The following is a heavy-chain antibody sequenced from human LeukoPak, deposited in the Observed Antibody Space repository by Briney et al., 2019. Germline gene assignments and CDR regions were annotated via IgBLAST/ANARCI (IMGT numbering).Heavy chain of an antibody. CDR1: GYIFSSYG. D-gene: IGHD6-13*01. Sequence: ASVKVSCKASGYIFSSYGLNWVRQAPGQGLEWMGWISAYNGNTNYAQKLQGRVTMTTDTSTSTAYMELRSLRSDDTAVYYCARYSSSPLMDVWGQGTTVTVSS. V-gene: IGHV1-18*01. CDR2: ISAYNGNT. CDR3: ARYSSSPLMDV. J-gene: IGHJ6*02.